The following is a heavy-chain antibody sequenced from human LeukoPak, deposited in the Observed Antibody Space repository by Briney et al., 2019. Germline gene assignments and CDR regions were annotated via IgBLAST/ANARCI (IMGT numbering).Heavy chain of an antibody. CDR2: LYSDGNT. V-gene: IGHV3-53*01. CDR3: ARGVEPLAANTLAY. J-gene: IGHJ4*02. Sequence: GGSLRLSCAASGFTVITNDMTWVRQAPGKRVEWVSVLYSDGNTKYADSVQGRFTISRDNSKNTLYLEMNSLSPDDTAVYYCARGVEPLAANTLAYWGQGTLVTVSS. CDR1: GFTVITND. D-gene: IGHD1-14*01.